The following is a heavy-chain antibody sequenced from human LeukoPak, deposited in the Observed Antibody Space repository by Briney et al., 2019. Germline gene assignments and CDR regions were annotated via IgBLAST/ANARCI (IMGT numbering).Heavy chain of an antibody. Sequence: GGSLRLSCAASGFTFSSYSMNWVRQAPGKGLEWVSYISSSSSTMYYADSVKGRFTISRDNAKNSLYLQMNSLRDEDTAVYYCARDRKVRGVILGYYYYGMDVWGQGTTVTVSS. CDR1: GFTFSSYS. CDR3: ARDRKVRGVILGYYYYGMDV. V-gene: IGHV3-48*02. J-gene: IGHJ6*02. D-gene: IGHD3-10*01. CDR2: ISSSSSTM.